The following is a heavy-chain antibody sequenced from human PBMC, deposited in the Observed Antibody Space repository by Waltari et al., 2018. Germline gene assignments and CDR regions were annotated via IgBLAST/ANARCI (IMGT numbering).Heavy chain of an antibody. Sequence: EVQLLESGGGLLQPGGSLRLSCAASGFTFSSYAMSWVRQAPGKGLEWVSAISGSGGSTYYADSVKGRFTISRDNSKNTLYLQMNSLRAEDTAVYYCAKDRLYYDFWSGYYQHYYYYGMDVWGQGTTVTVSS. V-gene: IGHV3-23*01. J-gene: IGHJ6*02. CDR1: GFTFSSYA. D-gene: IGHD3-3*01. CDR3: AKDRLYYDFWSGYYQHYYYYGMDV. CDR2: ISGSGGST.